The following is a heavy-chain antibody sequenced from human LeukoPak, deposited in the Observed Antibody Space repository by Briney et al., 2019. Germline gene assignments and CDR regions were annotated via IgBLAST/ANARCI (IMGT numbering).Heavy chain of an antibody. J-gene: IGHJ4*02. CDR3: ARGRIVLMVSAIYDY. V-gene: IGHV1-69*05. CDR1: GGTFSSYA. CDR2: IIPIFGTA. D-gene: IGHD2-8*01. Sequence: SVKVSCKASGGTFSSYAISWVRQAPGQGLEWVGGIIPIFGTANYAQKFQGRVTITTDESTSTAYMELSSLRSEDTTVYYCARGRIVLMVSAIYDYWGQGTLVTVSS.